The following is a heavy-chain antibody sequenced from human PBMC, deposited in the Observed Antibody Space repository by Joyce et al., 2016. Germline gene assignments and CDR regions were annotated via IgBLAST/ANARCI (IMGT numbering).Heavy chain of an antibody. V-gene: IGHV1-46*01. D-gene: IGHD5-18*01. CDR2: INPCGGST. J-gene: IGHJ6*02. CDR3: ARDTAMATGYYYYGMDV. CDR1: GYTFTKYY. Sequence: QVQLVQSGAEVKKPGASVKVSCKASGYTFTKYYMHWVRQAPGQGLELMGIINPCGGSTNSAQKFQGRVTVTRDTSTSTVYMELSSLGSEDTAVYYCARDTAMATGYYYYGMDVWGQGTTVTVSS.